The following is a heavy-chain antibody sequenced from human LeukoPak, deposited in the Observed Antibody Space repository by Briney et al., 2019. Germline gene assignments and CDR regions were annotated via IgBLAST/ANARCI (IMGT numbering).Heavy chain of an antibody. CDR3: FLPYYDILTGYYSGWYFDL. V-gene: IGHV3-73*01. D-gene: IGHD3-9*01. J-gene: IGHJ2*01. Sequence: GGSLRLSGAASGFTFSSYEMNGVRQASGKGREWVGRIRSKANSYTTAYAAAVKGNFTISRDDSKNTAYLQMNSLKTEDTAVYYCFLPYYDILTGYYSGWYFDLWGRGTLVTVSS. CDR2: IRSKANSYTT. CDR1: GFTFSSYE.